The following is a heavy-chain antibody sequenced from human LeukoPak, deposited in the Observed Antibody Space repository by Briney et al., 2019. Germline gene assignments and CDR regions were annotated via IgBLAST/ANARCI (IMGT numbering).Heavy chain of an antibody. CDR3: AGASGSYSLDAFDI. V-gene: IGHV3-21*01. CDR1: GFTFSSYS. Sequence: GGSLRLSCAASGFTFSSYSMNWVRQAPGKGLEWVSSISSSSSYIYYADSVKGRFTISRDNAKNSLYLQMNSLRAEDTAVYYCAGASGSYSLDAFDIWGQGTMVTVSS. D-gene: IGHD1-26*01. J-gene: IGHJ3*02. CDR2: ISSSSSYI.